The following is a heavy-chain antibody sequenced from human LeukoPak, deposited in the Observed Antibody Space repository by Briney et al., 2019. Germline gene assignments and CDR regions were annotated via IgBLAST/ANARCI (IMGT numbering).Heavy chain of an antibody. CDR3: AKEDGIAARGGSPFDY. Sequence: GGTQRLSCAASGFIFRNYGMNWVRQAPGKGLEWVSGISGHGDITYYADSVKGRFTISRDNSRNTVYLQMNSLRAEDTAVYYCAKEDGIAARGGSPFDYWGQGTLVTVSS. D-gene: IGHD6-6*01. CDR1: GFIFRNYG. J-gene: IGHJ4*02. CDR2: ISGHGDIT. V-gene: IGHV3-23*01.